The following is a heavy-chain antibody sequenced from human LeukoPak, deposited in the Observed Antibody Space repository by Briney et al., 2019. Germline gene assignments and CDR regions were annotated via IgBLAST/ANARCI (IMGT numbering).Heavy chain of an antibody. Sequence: ASVTVSCTASGGTFSSYAISWVRQAPGQGLEWMGIINPSGGSTSYAQKFQGRVTMTRDTSTSTVYMELSSLRSEDTAVYYCARDVGHLTGDYFDYWGQGTLVTVSS. CDR3: ARDVGHLTGDYFDY. CDR2: INPSGGST. D-gene: IGHD7-27*01. CDR1: GGTFSSYA. J-gene: IGHJ4*02. V-gene: IGHV1-46*01.